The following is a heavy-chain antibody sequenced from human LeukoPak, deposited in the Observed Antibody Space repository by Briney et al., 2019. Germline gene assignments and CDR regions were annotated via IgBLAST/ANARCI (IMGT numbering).Heavy chain of an antibody. Sequence: SETLSLTCAVSGGSITSGGYYWSWIRLHPGKGLDWIAYIYFSGSTYYNPSLKSRVTISVDTSKSQFSLNLTSVTAADTAVYYCARALYDSGYGYYFDYWGQGTLVTVSS. D-gene: IGHD3-22*01. V-gene: IGHV4-31*11. CDR1: GGSITSGGYY. CDR3: ARALYDSGYGYYFDY. J-gene: IGHJ4*02. CDR2: IYFSGST.